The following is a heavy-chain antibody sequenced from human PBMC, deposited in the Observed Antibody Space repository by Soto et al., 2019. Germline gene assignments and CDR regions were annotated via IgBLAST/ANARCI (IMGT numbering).Heavy chain of an antibody. D-gene: IGHD4-17*01. CDR3: ARGIDPLRSGYYYFSSMDD. V-gene: IGHV1-8*01. J-gene: IGHJ6*03. CDR2: MNPNSGNT. Sequence: ASVKASCKASGYTFTSYDINWVRQATGQGLEWMGWMNPNSGNTGYAQKFQGRVTMTRNTSISTAYMELSSLRSEDTAVYFCARGIDPLRSGYYYFSSMDDWGKGTTVTVS. CDR1: GYTFTSYD.